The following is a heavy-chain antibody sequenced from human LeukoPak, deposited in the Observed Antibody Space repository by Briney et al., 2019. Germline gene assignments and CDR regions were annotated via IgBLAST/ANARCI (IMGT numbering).Heavy chain of an antibody. CDR2: IRYNGNNK. CDR1: GFTFSNYG. V-gene: IGHV3-30*02. J-gene: IGHJ4*02. Sequence: PGGSLRLSCAASGFTFSNYGMHWVRQAPGKGLEWVTFIRYNGNNKYYADSVKGRFTISRDNSKNTLYLQMNTLRAEDTAVYYCAKDAGDGYNFDYWGQGTLVTVSS. D-gene: IGHD5-24*01. CDR3: AKDAGDGYNFDY.